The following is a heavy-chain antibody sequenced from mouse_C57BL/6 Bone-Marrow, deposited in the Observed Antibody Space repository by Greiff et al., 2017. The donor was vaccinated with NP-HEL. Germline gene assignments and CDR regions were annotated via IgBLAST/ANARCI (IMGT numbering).Heavy chain of an antibody. J-gene: IGHJ1*03. CDR2: IRNKANNHAT. V-gene: IGHV6-6*01. CDR3: TREDGYYWYFDV. Sequence: EVKVEESGGGLVQPGGSMKLSCAASGFTFSDAWMDWVRQSPEKGLEWVAEIRNKANNHATYYAESVKGRFTISRDDSKSSVYLQMNSLRAEDTGIYYCTREDGYYWYFDVWGTGTTVTVSS. D-gene: IGHD2-3*01. CDR1: GFTFSDAW.